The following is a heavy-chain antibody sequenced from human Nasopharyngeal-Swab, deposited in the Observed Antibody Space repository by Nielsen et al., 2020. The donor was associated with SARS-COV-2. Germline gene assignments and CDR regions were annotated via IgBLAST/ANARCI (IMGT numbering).Heavy chain of an antibody. V-gene: IGHV4-59*01. CDR3: ARVGGSYAHYFDY. CDR1: GGSISSYY. CDR2: IYYSGST. D-gene: IGHD1-26*01. J-gene: IGHJ4*02. Sequence: SETLSLTCTVSGGSISSYYWSWIRQPPGKGLEWIGYIYYSGSTNYNPSLKSRVTISVDTSKNQFSLKLSSVTAADTAVYYCARVGGSYAHYFDYWGQGTLGTVSS.